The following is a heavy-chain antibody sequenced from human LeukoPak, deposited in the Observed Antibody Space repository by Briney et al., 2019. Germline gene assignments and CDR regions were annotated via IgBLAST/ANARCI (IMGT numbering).Heavy chain of an antibody. CDR1: GFTFNKFG. CDR3: ARGSYGIDY. V-gene: IGHV3-33*07. D-gene: IGHD6-6*01. J-gene: IGHJ4*02. Sequence: GGSLSLSCAASGFTFNKFGMDWVRQAPGKGLEWVAVIWNDGSNKYYADSVKGRFTISRDNSKNTLYLQMNSLRAEDTAVYYCARGSYGIDYWGQGTLVTVSS. CDR2: IWNDGSNK.